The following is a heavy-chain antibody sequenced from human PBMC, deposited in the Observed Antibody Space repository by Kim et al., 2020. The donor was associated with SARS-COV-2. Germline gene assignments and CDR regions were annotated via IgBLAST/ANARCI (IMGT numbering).Heavy chain of an antibody. CDR3: ARPISGDAFDI. J-gene: IGHJ3*02. CDR2: IYPGGSDT. V-gene: IGHV5-51*01. Sequence: GESLQISCPGSGYSFTSYWIAWVRQMPGKGLEWMGVIYPGGSDTRYSPSFQGQVTISADKSISTAYLHWSRLKASDTAMYYCARPISGDAFDIWGQGTMVTVSS. CDR1: GYSFTSYW. D-gene: IGHD1-26*01.